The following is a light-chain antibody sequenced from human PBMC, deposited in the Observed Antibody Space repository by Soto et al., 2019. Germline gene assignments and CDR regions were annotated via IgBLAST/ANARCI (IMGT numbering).Light chain of an antibody. CDR1: QYVDRY. Sequence: DIQMTQSPSSLSASVGDSVTITCRTSQYVDRYLSWYQQIPGRAPKHLLYSASSLVTGVPPRFRGSASGTEFTLSISSLQREDFATYFCQQSSNIPWTFGQGTKVEMK. CDR3: QQSSNIPWT. CDR2: SAS. J-gene: IGKJ1*01. V-gene: IGKV1-39*01.